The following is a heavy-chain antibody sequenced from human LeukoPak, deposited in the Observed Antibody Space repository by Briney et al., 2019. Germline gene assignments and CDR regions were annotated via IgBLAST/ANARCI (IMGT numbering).Heavy chain of an antibody. D-gene: IGHD3-22*01. V-gene: IGHV1-18*01. CDR2: VSAYNGNT. Sequence: ASVKVSCKASGYTFTSYGISWVRQAPGQGLEWMGWVSAYNGNTNYAQKLQGRVTMTTDTSTSTAYMELRSLRSDDTAVYYCARDGYDSSGYDSANFDYWGQGTLVTVSS. CDR3: ARDGYDSSGYDSANFDY. J-gene: IGHJ4*02. CDR1: GYTFTSYG.